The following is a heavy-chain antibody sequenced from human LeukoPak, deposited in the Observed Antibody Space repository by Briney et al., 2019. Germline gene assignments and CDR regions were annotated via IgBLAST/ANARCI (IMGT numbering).Heavy chain of an antibody. CDR2: IYYSGST. D-gene: IGHD3-3*01. J-gene: IGHJ4*02. Sequence: SQTLSLTRTVSGGSISSGDYYWSWIRQPPGKCLEWIGYIYYSGSTYYNPSLKSRVTISVDTSKNQFSLKLSSVTAADTAVYYCASGHFGAVRAFDYWGQGTLVTVSS. CDR3: ASGHFGAVRAFDY. CDR1: GGSISSGDYY. V-gene: IGHV4-30-4*08.